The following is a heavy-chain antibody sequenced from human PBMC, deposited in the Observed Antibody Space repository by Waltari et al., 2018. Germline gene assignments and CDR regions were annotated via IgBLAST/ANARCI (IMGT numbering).Heavy chain of an antibody. CDR3: ASLDIVLITSPFESRPDF. CDR2: ISSCSPYI. V-gene: IGHV3-21*01. D-gene: IGHD5-12*01. CDR1: GISFSTTS. Sequence: EMQMVESGGGLVKHGGSLRLSCAASGISFSTTSMHWVRQAPGKGREWVSSISSCSPYIYYADSVKGLFTISRDYAKNSLYLQMNSLRVEDTAVYYCASLDIVLITSPFESRPDFWGQGTLVTVSS. J-gene: IGHJ4*02.